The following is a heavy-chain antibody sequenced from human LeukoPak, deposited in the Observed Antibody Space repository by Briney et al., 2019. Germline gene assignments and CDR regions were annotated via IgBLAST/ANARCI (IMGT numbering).Heavy chain of an antibody. J-gene: IGHJ4*02. CDR3: ARDHKWGSAD. D-gene: IGHD3-10*01. Sequence: GGSLRLSCAASGFTFSSYAMSWVRQPPGKGLEWASAISGSGGSTYYAASVKGRFTISRDNSKNTLYLQMNSLRGEDTAVYYCARDHKWGSADWGQGTLVTVSS. CDR2: ISGSGGST. CDR1: GFTFSSYA. V-gene: IGHV3-23*01.